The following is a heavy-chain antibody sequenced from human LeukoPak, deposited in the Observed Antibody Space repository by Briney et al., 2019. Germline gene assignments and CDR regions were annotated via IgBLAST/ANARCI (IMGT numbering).Heavy chain of an antibody. J-gene: IGHJ5*02. CDR1: GGSISSYY. CDR3: ARVYDFWSGVWFDP. V-gene: IGHV4-4*07. CDR2: IYTSGST. Sequence: SETLSLTCTVSGGSISSYYWSWIRQPAGKGLEWIGRIYTSGSTNYNPSLKSRVTMSVDTSKNQFSLKLSSVTAADTAVYYCARVYDFWSGVWFDPWGQGTLSPSPQ. D-gene: IGHD3-3*01.